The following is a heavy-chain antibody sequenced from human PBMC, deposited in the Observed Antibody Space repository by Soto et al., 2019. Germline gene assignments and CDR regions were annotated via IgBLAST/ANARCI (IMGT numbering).Heavy chain of an antibody. Sequence: PGGSLRVSCAASKFTFTNHVMSWARQAPGKGLEWVSSISGSGSDTKYADSVKGRFTISRDNSRNTLYLQMTSLRVEDTAVYYCAKDGSGSYSVSLGMNVWRQGPTVTVSS. CDR2: ISGSGSDT. J-gene: IGHJ6*02. V-gene: IGHV3-23*01. CDR3: AKDGSGSYSVSLGMNV. D-gene: IGHD1-26*01. CDR1: KFTFTNHV.